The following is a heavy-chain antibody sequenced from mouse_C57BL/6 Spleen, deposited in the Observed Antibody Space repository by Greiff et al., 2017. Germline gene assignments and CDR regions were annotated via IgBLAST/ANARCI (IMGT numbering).Heavy chain of an antibody. CDR1: GYTFTSYG. V-gene: IGHV1-81*01. CDR3: ARRDSSGYEDY. J-gene: IGHJ2*01. D-gene: IGHD3-2*02. Sequence: QVQLQQSGAELARPGASVKLSCKASGYTFTSYGISWVKQRTGQGLEWIGEIYPRSGNTYYNEKFKGKATLTADKSSSTAYMELRSLTSEDSAVYFCARRDSSGYEDYWGQGTTRTVSS. CDR2: IYPRSGNT.